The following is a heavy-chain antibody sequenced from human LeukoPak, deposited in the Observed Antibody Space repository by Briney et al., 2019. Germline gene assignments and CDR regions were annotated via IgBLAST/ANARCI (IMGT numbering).Heavy chain of an antibody. CDR1: GFTFSSYG. CDR2: IWYDGSNK. V-gene: IGHV3-33*01. CDR3: AREKFTMIPGAFDI. D-gene: IGHD3-22*01. Sequence: GGSLRLSCAASGFTFSSYGMHWVRQAPGKGLEWVAVIWYDGSNKYYADSVKGRFTISRDNSKNSPYLQMNSLKTEDTAVYSCAREKFTMIPGAFDIWGQGTMVTVSS. J-gene: IGHJ3*02.